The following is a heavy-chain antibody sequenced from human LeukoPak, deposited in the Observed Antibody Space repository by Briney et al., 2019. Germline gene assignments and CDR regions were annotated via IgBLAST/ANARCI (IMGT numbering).Heavy chain of an antibody. CDR1: GCTFSSYA. J-gene: IGHJ4*02. Sequence: GGSLRLSCAASGCTFSSYAMSWVRQAPGKGLEWVSAISGGGGSTYYADSVKGRFTISRDNSKNTLYLQMNSLRAEDTAVYYCAKDRWMDFWSGETYIDYWGQGTLVTVSS. CDR2: ISGGGGST. V-gene: IGHV3-23*01. CDR3: AKDRWMDFWSGETYIDY. D-gene: IGHD3-3*01.